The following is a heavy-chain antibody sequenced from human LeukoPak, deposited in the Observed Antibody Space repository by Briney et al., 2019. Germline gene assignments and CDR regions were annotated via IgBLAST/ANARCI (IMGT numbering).Heavy chain of an antibody. D-gene: IGHD1-14*01. Sequence: PGGSLRLSCAASGFTVITNDMTWVRQAPGKGLEWVSVLYSDGNTKYADSVHGRFTISRDNSKNTLYLDMNSLSPDDTAVYYCARGVEPLAANTLAYWGQGTLVTVSS. J-gene: IGHJ4*02. V-gene: IGHV3-53*01. CDR2: LYSDGNT. CDR1: GFTVITND. CDR3: ARGVEPLAANTLAY.